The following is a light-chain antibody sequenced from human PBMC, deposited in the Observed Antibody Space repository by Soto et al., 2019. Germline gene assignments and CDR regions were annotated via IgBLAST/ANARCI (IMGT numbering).Light chain of an antibody. CDR2: GAS. Sequence: EIVLTQSPGTLSLSPGERATLSCRASQSVSSNYLAWYQQKPGQAPRLLINGASSRATGIPDRFSGSGSGTDFTLTISSLEPEDFAVYYCQQYGSAPQTFGQGTKVEIK. CDR3: QQYGSAPQT. V-gene: IGKV3-20*01. J-gene: IGKJ1*01. CDR1: QSVSSNY.